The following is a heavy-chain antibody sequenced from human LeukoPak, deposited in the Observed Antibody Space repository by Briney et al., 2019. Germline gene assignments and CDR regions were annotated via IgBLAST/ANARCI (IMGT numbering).Heavy chain of an antibody. J-gene: IGHJ4*02. V-gene: IGHV4-59*01. CDR3: AGGHSSGYYYFDY. D-gene: IGHD3-22*01. Sequence: SETLSLTCTVSGGSISSYYWSWIRQPPGKGLEWIGYIYYSRSTNYNPSLKSRLTISVDTSKKQFSLRLSSVTAADTAVYYCAGGHSSGYYYFDYWGQGTLVTVSS. CDR1: GGSISSYY. CDR2: IYYSRST.